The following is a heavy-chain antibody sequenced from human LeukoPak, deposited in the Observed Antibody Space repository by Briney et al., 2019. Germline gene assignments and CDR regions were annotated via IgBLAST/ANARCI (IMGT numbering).Heavy chain of an antibody. Sequence: GGSLSLSCAASTFTFSRYGMHWVRQAPGKGLEWVAGIWYDGSNKYYADSVKGRFTISRDNAKNSLYLQMNSLRAEDTALYYCAKENYGGNEYYFDYWGQGTLVTVSS. V-gene: IGHV3-33*03. CDR1: TFTFSRYG. CDR2: IWYDGSNK. J-gene: IGHJ4*02. CDR3: AKENYGGNEYYFDY. D-gene: IGHD4-23*01.